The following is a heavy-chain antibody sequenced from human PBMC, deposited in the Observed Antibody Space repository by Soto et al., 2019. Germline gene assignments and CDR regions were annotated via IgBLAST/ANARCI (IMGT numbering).Heavy chain of an antibody. CDR1: GGSINGYY. D-gene: IGHD2-15*01. CDR2: IYYSGST. V-gene: IGHV4-59*08. Sequence: ESLSLTCIISGGSINGYYWSWIRQPPGKGLEWIGYIYYSGSTNYNPSLRSRLTMSVDTSRDQFSLRLSSVTAADTAVYYCARHKTYCSGGSCYGPFFQHWGQGTLVTVSS. J-gene: IGHJ1*01. CDR3: ARHKTYCSGGSCYGPFFQH.